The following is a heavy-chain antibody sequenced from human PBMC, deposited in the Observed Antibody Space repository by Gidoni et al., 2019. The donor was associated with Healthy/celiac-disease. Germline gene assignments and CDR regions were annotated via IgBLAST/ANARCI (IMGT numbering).Heavy chain of an antibody. CDR2: ISSSSSYI. CDR1: GFTFSSYS. V-gene: IGHV3-21*01. J-gene: IGHJ5*02. D-gene: IGHD6-13*01. Sequence: EVQLVESGGGLVKPGGSLRLSCAASGFTFSSYSMNWVRQAPGKGLEWVSSISSSSSYIYYADSVKGRFTISRDNAKNSLYLQMNSLRAEDTAVYYCARERESVWVYSSSWYEGDWFDPWGQGTLVTVSS. CDR3: ARERESVWVYSSSWYEGDWFDP.